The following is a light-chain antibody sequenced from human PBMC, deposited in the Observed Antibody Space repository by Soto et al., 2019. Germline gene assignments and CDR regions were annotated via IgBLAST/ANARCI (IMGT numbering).Light chain of an antibody. V-gene: IGLV2-8*01. J-gene: IGLJ2*01. CDR2: EVS. Sequence: QSALTQPPSASGSPGQSVTISCTGTSSDVGGYNYVSWYQQHPGEAPKLMIYEVSKRPSGVPDRFSGSKSGNTASLTISGLQAEDEADYYCSSYRSINTGVFGGGTKLTVL. CDR3: SSYRSINTGV. CDR1: SSDVGGYNY.